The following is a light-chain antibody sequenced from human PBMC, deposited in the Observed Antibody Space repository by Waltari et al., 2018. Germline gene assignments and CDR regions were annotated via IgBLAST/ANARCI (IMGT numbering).Light chain of an antibody. CDR2: DAS. CDR3: QMYVRLPVT. V-gene: IGKV3-20*01. J-gene: IGKJ1*01. Sequence: EIVLTQSPGTLALSPGERATLPCRASQSVGRALAWYQQKPGQAPRLLIYDASSRATGISDKFSGSGSGTDFSLTISRVEPEDFAVYFCQMYVRLPVTFGHGTKVEVK. CDR1: QSVGRA.